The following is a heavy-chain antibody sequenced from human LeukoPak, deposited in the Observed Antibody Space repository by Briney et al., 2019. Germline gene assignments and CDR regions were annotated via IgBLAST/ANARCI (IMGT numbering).Heavy chain of an antibody. CDR2: IRYDGSNK. Sequence: GGSLRLSCAASGFTFSSYGMHWVRQAPGKGLEWVAFIRYDGSNKYFADSVKGRFSISRDNSKNTLYLQVNSLRADDTAVYYCANSGLNRFEYWGQGALVTVSS. J-gene: IGHJ4*02. D-gene: IGHD2-15*01. CDR1: GFTFSSYG. CDR3: ANSGLNRFEY. V-gene: IGHV3-30*02.